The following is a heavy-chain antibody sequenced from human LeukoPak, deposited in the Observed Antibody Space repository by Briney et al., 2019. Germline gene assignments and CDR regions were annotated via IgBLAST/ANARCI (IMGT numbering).Heavy chain of an antibody. CDR2: ISSSSSYI. CDR3: ARGVLRFPLSHFDF. CDR1: GFTFSSYS. V-gene: IGHV3-21*01. J-gene: IGHJ4*02. Sequence: GGSLRLSCAASGFTFSSYSMNWVRQAPGKGLEWVSSISSSSSYIYYADSVKGRFTISRDNAKNSLYLQMNSLRAEDTAVYYCARGVLRFPLSHFDFWGQGTLVPVSS. D-gene: IGHD3-3*01.